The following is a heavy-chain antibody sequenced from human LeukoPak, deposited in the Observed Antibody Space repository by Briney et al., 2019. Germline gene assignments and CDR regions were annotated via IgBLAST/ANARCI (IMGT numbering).Heavy chain of an antibody. D-gene: IGHD2-21*01. CDR3: ARAPLRMVVIAFYFDY. CDR2: ISYDGSNK. J-gene: IGHJ4*02. CDR1: GFTFSSYA. Sequence: PGGSLRLSCAASGFTFSSYAMHWVRQAPGKGLEWVAVISYDGSNKYYADSVKGRFTISRDNSKNTLYLQMNSLRAEDTAVYYCARAPLRMVVIAFYFDYWGQGTLVTVSS. V-gene: IGHV3-30-3*01.